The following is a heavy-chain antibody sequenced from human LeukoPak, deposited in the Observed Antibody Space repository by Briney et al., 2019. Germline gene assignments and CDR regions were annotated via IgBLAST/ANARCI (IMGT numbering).Heavy chain of an antibody. J-gene: IGHJ6*03. CDR2: ISGSGDRR. CDR1: EFTFSSYA. Sequence: GGSLTLSCGASEFTFSSYAMSWVRQAPGKGLEWVSGISGSGDRRNYADSVKGRITISRDISKKSLHLPMNSLRAEDTAVYYCAKDPGSLWFGELIDYMDVWGKGTTVTISS. D-gene: IGHD3-10*01. CDR3: AKDPGSLWFGELIDYMDV. V-gene: IGHV3-23*01.